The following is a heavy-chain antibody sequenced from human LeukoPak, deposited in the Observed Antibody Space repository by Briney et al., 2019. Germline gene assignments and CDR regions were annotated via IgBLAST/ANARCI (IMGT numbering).Heavy chain of an antibody. Sequence: SETLSLTCDVSGVSINTCCYYWTWIRQPPGKGLEWIGYKYYSGSTRSNSSLRSRLTISLDTSKNQFSLRLTSVTAADTAVYYCARGRSYGFDFDSWGPGTLVIVSS. J-gene: IGHJ4*02. D-gene: IGHD5-18*01. CDR3: ARGRSYGFDFDS. V-gene: IGHV4-61*01. CDR1: GVSINTCCYY. CDR2: KYYSGST.